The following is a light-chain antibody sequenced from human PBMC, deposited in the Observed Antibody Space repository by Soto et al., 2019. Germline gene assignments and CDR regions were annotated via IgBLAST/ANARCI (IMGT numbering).Light chain of an antibody. CDR2: DAS. J-gene: IGKJ1*01. V-gene: IGKV1-5*01. CDR1: QSISSW. CDR3: QQYNAYPWT. Sequence: DIQMTQSPSTLSASVGDRVTITCRASQSISSWLAWYQQNPGKAPKLLMFDASSLDSGVPSRFSGSGSGTEFTLTISSLQPDDFATYYCQQYNAYPWTFGQGTK.